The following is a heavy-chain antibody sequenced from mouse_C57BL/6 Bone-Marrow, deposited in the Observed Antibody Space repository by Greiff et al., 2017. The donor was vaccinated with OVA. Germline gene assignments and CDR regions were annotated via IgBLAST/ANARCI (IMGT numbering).Heavy chain of an antibody. CDR2: ISYDGSN. CDR1: GYSITSGYY. Sequence: ESGPGLVKPSQSLSLTCSVTGYSITSGYYWNWIRQFPGNKLEWMGYISYDGSNNYNPSLKNRISITRDTSKNQFFLKLNSVTTEDTATYYCARDLITTVPPTGGLDAMDYWGQGTSVTVSS. CDR3: ARDLITTVPPTGGLDAMDY. D-gene: IGHD1-1*01. V-gene: IGHV3-6*01. J-gene: IGHJ4*01.